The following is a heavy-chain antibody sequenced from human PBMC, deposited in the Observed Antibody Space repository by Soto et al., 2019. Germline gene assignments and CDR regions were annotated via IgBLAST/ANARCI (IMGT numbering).Heavy chain of an antibody. CDR2: INRDGSST. D-gene: IGHD3-3*01. J-gene: IGHJ4*02. V-gene: IGHV3-74*01. CDR3: ARDYDFWSSYPSVYFDF. Sequence: PVGSLRLSCAASGFSFSSYWMHWVRQAPEKGLVWVSRINRDGSSTSYADSVKGRFTISRDNAKNTLYLQMNSLRAEDTAVYYCARDYDFWSSYPSVYFDFWGLGNLVTVSS. CDR1: GFSFSSYW.